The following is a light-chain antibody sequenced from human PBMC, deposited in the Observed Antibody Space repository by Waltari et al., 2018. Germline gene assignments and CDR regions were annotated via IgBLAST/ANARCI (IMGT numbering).Light chain of an antibody. CDR2: LVS. CDR1: QSLMHSSGYTC. Sequence: DIVMTQYPLFLPVTPGEPASISCRSSQSLMHSSGYTCLHWYLQKPGQSPQRLIYLVSNRASGVPDRFSGSGSGTDFTLKISRVEAEDVGVYYCMQARQTPWTFGQGTKVEIK. CDR3: MQARQTPWT. V-gene: IGKV2-28*01. J-gene: IGKJ1*01.